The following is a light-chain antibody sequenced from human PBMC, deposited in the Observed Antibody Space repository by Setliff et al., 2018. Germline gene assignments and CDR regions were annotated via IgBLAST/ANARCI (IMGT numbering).Light chain of an antibody. Sequence: QSVLTQSPSAPGSPGQRVTISCSGSNSNIGINYVYWYQQVPGTAPKLLIYSTTQRPSGVPDRFSGSRSGNTASLTVSGLQPEDEADYYCSCHTGGNNFVFGSGTKGTVL. J-gene: IGLJ1*01. CDR2: STT. CDR1: NSNIGINY. V-gene: IGLV1-47*01. CDR3: SCHTGGNNFV.